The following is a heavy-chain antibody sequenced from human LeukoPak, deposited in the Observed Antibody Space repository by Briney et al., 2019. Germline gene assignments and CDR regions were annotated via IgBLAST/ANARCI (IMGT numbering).Heavy chain of an antibody. CDR1: GFTFSSYA. J-gene: IGHJ4*02. CDR3: AKDNSAVVARGGDY. Sequence: GGSLRLSCAASGFTFSSYAMSWVRQAPGKGLEWVSVISGSGGSTSYADSVKGRFTISRDNSKNTLYLQMNSLRAEDTAVYYCAKDNSAVVARGGDYWGQGTLATVSS. CDR2: ISGSGGST. D-gene: IGHD2/OR15-2a*01. V-gene: IGHV3-23*01.